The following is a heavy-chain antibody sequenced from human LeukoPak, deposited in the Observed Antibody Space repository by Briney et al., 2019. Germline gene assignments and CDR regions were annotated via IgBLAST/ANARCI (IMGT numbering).Heavy chain of an antibody. D-gene: IGHD3-3*01. J-gene: IGHJ6*03. Sequence: ASVKVSCKASGGTFSSYAISWVRQAPGQGLEWMGGIIPIFGTANYAQKFQGRVTITADESTSTAYMELSSLRSEDTAVYYCARPLRAIFGEGDYYYYMDVWGKGTTVTVSS. V-gene: IGHV1-69*13. CDR3: ARPLRAIFGEGDYYYYMDV. CDR2: IIPIFGTA. CDR1: GGTFSSYA.